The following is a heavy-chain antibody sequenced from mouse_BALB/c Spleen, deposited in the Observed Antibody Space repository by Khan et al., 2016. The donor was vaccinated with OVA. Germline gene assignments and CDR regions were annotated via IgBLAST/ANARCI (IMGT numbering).Heavy chain of an antibody. D-gene: IGHD4-1*01. CDR1: GYTFTNYV. Sequence: VQLQQSGPELVKPGASVKMSCKASGYTFTNYVLHWVKQKPGQGLEWIGYINPYNGGTKYNEKFKGKATLASDKSSITANMELSSLTSEDSAVYYCARENWQSYYFDNWGQGTTLTLSS. CDR3: ARENWQSYYFDN. V-gene: IGHV1S136*01. J-gene: IGHJ2*01. CDR2: INPYNGGT.